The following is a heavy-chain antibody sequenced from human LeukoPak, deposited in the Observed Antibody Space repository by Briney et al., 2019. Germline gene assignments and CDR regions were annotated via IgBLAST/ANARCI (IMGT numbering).Heavy chain of an antibody. CDR2: MYYSGNT. CDR1: GASSSSSSDS. V-gene: IGHV4-39*07. Sequence: NPSETLSLTCTVFGASSSSSSDSCGWIRQPPGKGLEWIGTMYYSGNTYYNPSLKSRVTISADTSENQFSLRLTSVTAADTAVYYCSRDRRVADMDVWGQGTTVTVSS. J-gene: IGHJ6*02. CDR3: SRDRRVADMDV.